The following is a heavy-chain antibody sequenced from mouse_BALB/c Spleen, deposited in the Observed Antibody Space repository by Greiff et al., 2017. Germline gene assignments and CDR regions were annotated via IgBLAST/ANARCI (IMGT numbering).Heavy chain of an antibody. CDR1: GFTFSSYG. D-gene: IGHD2-1*01. J-gene: IGHJ3*01. CDR2: ISSGGSYT. Sequence: EVQLVESGGDLVKPGGSLKLSCAASGFTFSSYGMSWVRQTPDKRLEWVATISSGGSYTYYPDSVKGRFTISRDNAKNTLYLQMSSLKSEDTAMYYCARGEGNSAWFAYWGQGTLVTVSA. V-gene: IGHV5-6*01. CDR3: ARGEGNSAWFAY.